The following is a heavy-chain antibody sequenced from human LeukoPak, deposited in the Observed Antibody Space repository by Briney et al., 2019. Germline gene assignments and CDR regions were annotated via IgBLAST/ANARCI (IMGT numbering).Heavy chain of an antibody. Sequence: SQTLSLTCAISGDSVSSNIAAWNWIRQSPSRGLEWLGRTYCRSKWYNDYAMSVKSRITINPDTFKNQFSLQLSSVTSEDTAVYYCAKSYSARLGQESYYYFYVDVWGKGTTITVSS. CDR2: TYCRSKWYN. D-gene: IGHD6-13*01. CDR1: GDSVSSNIAA. CDR3: AKSYSARLGQESYYYFYVDV. J-gene: IGHJ6*03. V-gene: IGHV6-1*01.